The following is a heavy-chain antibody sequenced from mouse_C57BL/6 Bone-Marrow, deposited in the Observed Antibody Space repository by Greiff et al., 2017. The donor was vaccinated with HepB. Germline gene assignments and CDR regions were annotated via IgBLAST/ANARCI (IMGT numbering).Heavy chain of an antibody. V-gene: IGHV1-82*01. D-gene: IGHD2-1*01. J-gene: IGHJ2*01. CDR2: IYPGDGDT. CDR1: GYAFSSSW. CDR3: ACHGNCYFDY. Sequence: QVQLQQSGPELVKPGASVKISCKASGYAFSSSWMNWVKQRPGKGLEWIGRIYPGDGDTNYNGKFKGKATLTADKSSSTAYMQLSSLTSEDSAVYFCACHGNCYFDYWGQGTTLTVSS.